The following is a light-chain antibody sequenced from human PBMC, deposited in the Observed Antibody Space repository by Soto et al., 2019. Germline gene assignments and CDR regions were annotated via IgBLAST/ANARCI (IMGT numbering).Light chain of an antibody. CDR3: LQHNSYRWT. V-gene: IGKV1-17*01. CDR1: QGIRND. J-gene: IGKJ1*01. CDR2: AAP. Sequence: DIQMTKSPSSLSASVGDRVTITCRASQGIRNDVGWYQQKPGKAPKRLIYAAPSLQSGVPSRFSGSGSGTEFTLTISSLQPEDFATYYCLQHNSYRWTFGQGTKVEIK.